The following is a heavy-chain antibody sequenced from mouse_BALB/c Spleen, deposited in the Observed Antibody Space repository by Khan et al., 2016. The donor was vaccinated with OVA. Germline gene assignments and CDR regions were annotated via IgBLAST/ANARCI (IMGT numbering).Heavy chain of an antibody. J-gene: IGHJ2*01. Sequence: EVELVESGGGLVQPGGSLKLSCAASGFTFSSYGMSWVRQTPDKRLELVATINSNGGSTYYPDSVKGRFTISRDNAKNTLYLQMSRLKSEDTAMYYCARRAKTINWGQGTTLTVSS. D-gene: IGHD3-3*01. CDR3: ARRAKTIN. CDR2: INSNGGST. CDR1: GFTFSSYG. V-gene: IGHV5-6-3*01.